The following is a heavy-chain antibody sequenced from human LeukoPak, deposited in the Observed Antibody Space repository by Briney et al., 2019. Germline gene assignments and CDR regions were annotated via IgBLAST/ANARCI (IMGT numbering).Heavy chain of an antibody. D-gene: IGHD3-3*01. CDR1: GFTFSSYA. CDR3: AKTPRLRFLEERNYFDY. J-gene: IGHJ4*02. Sequence: PGGPLRLSCAASGFTFSSYAMSWVRQAPGKGLEWVSAISGSGGSTYYADSVKGRFTISRDNSKNTLYLQMNSLRAEDTAVYYCAKTPRLRFLEERNYFDYWGQGTLVTVSS. CDR2: ISGSGGST. V-gene: IGHV3-23*01.